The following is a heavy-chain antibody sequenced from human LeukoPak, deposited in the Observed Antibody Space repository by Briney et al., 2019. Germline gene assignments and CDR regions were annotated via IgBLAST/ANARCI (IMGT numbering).Heavy chain of an antibody. CDR1: GYTFSTYY. CDR3: ARGFCSGGSFYSYDY. V-gene: IGHV1-46*01. CDR2: IDPSGGST. D-gene: IGHD2-15*01. J-gene: IGHJ4*02. Sequence: ASVKVSCKASGYTFSTYYMHWVRQAPGQGLEWMGVIDPSGGSTNYARKFQGRVTMTSDTSTSTVYMELSSLRSEDTAVYYCARGFCSGGSFYSYDYLGQGTLVTVSS.